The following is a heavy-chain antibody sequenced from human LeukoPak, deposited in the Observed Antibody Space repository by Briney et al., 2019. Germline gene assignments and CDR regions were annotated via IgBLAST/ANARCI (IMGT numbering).Heavy chain of an antibody. J-gene: IGHJ6*03. Sequence: ASVKVSCKASGYTFTSYGISWVRQAPGQGLEWMGWISAYNGNTNYAQKLQGRVTMTTDTSTSTAYMELRSLRSDDTAVYYCARDAAAAGTRYYYYYMDVWGKGTTVTVSS. CDR3: ARDAAAAGTRYYYYYMDV. CDR2: ISAYNGNT. V-gene: IGHV1-18*01. D-gene: IGHD6-13*01. CDR1: GYTFTSYG.